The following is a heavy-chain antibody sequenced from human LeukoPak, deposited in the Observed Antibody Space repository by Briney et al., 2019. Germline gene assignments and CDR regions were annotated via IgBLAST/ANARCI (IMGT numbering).Heavy chain of an antibody. D-gene: IGHD6-13*01. V-gene: IGHV4-59*01. CDR1: GGSISSYY. CDR2: IYYSGST. J-gene: IGHJ5*02. Sequence: SETLSLTCTGSGGSISSYYWSWIRQPPGKGLEGLGYIYYSGSTNYNPSLKSLVTISVDTSKNQFSLKRSSVSAADTAVYYCARADPIVAAAGRLWFDPCGQGTLVTVSS. CDR3: ARADPIVAAAGRLWFDP.